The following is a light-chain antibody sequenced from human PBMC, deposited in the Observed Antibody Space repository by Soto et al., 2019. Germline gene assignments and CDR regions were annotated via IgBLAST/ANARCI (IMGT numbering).Light chain of an antibody. CDR2: GAS. V-gene: IGKV3-15*01. J-gene: IGKJ4*01. CDR1: QGIRND. Sequence: EIVMTQSPDTLSVSPGERATLSCRASQGIRNDLAWYQQKPGQAPRLLIYGASTRATGIPARFSGSGSGTEFTLTISTLQSEDFAVYYCQQYSEWPPITFGGGTKVEIK. CDR3: QQYSEWPPIT.